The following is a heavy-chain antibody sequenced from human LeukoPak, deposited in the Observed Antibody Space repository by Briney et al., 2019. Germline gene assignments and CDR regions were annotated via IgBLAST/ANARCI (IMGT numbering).Heavy chain of an antibody. CDR2: IYYSGST. Sequence: SETLSLTCTVSGGSISSGGYYWSWIRQHPGKGLEWIGYIYYSGSTYYNPSLKSRVTISVDTPKNQFSLKLSSVTAADTAVYYCARGSIVVVPAATPWYYYYYGMDVWGQGTTVTVSS. CDR3: ARGSIVVVPAATPWYYYYYGMDV. V-gene: IGHV4-31*03. J-gene: IGHJ6*02. CDR1: GGSISSGGYY. D-gene: IGHD2-2*01.